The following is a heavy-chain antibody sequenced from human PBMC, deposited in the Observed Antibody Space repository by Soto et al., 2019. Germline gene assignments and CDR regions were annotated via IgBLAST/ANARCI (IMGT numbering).Heavy chain of an antibody. CDR2: ISWNSGSI. CDR1: GFTFDDYA. V-gene: IGHV3-9*01. D-gene: IGHD5-12*01. Sequence: EVQLVESGGGLVQPGRSLRLSCAASGFTFDDYAMHWVRQAPGKGLEWVSGISWNSGSIGYADSVKGRFTISRDNAKNSLYLQMNSLRAEDTALYYCAKGAAIFPDIVAAELGNDAFDIWGQGTMVTVSS. J-gene: IGHJ3*02. CDR3: AKGAAIFPDIVAAELGNDAFDI.